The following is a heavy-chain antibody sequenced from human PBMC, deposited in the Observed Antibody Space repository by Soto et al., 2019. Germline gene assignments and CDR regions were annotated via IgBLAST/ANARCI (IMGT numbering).Heavy chain of an antibody. Sequence: QVQLVQSGAEVKKPGASVKVSCKASGYTFTSYGISWVRQAPGQGLEWMGWISAYNGNTNYAQKLQGRVTMTTDTSTSTAYMELRSLRSDVTAVYYCARDGGYYYDSSGYYPDAFDIWGQGTMVTVSS. CDR3: ARDGGYYYDSSGYYPDAFDI. CDR1: GYTFTSYG. V-gene: IGHV1-18*04. D-gene: IGHD3-22*01. J-gene: IGHJ3*02. CDR2: ISAYNGNT.